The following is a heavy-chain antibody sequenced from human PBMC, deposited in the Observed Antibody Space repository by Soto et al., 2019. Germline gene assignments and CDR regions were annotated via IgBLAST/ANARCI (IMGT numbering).Heavy chain of an antibody. CDR1: GLTVSGTKY. D-gene: IGHD1-1*01. CDR3: ASWHEREHAYDV. V-gene: IGHV3-66*01. Sequence: EVHLVESGGGLVQPGESLRLSCAAFGLTVSGTKYVAWVRQAPGKGLEWVSALYDVFGSFYADSVKGRFTTSSDRSKSTVYLQMNDLRPDDTAVYYCASWHEREHAYDVWGQGTTVIVSS. CDR2: LYDVFGS. J-gene: IGHJ3*01.